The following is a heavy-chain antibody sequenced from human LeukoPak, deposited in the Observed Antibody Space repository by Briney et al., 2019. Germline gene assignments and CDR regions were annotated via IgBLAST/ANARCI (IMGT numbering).Heavy chain of an antibody. Sequence: PSVTLSLTCTVSGDSISPNYWSWIRQPPGKGLEWIGYIHYTGNTNYNPSLKSRVTISVNTSKNQFSLKLSSVTAADTAVYYCARSGTATSFYYYYYMDVWGKGTTVTVSS. J-gene: IGHJ6*03. CDR3: ARSGTATSFYYYYYMDV. CDR1: GDSISPNY. D-gene: IGHD4-17*01. CDR2: IHYTGNT. V-gene: IGHV4-59*07.